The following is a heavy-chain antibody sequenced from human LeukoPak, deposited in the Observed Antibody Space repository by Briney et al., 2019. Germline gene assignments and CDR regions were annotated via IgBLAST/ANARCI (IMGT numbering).Heavy chain of an antibody. CDR3: ARGLRSSGYTY. V-gene: IGHV1-46*01. D-gene: IGHD3-22*01. Sequence: GASVKVSCKASGYTFTSYAMNWVRQAPGQGLEWMGVVNPSGGATTSAQKFQGRITMTKDTSASTVYMELSSLTSEDTAVYYCARGLRSSGYTYWGQGALVTVSS. CDR1: GYTFTSYA. CDR2: VNPSGGAT. J-gene: IGHJ4*02.